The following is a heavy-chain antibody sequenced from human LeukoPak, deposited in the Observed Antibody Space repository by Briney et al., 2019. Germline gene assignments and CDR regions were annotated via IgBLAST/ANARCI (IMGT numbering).Heavy chain of an antibody. Sequence: PSETLSLTCTVSDGSITSYYWTWVRQPPGKGLEWIGNIYYSGRTNHNPSLKSRVTISIDTSKNQFSLRLSSVTAADTAVYYCARRVGRYFGERAYYYNYMDVWGKGTTVTISS. V-gene: IGHV4-59*12. CDR2: IYYSGRT. J-gene: IGHJ6*03. D-gene: IGHD3-10*01. CDR1: DGSITSYY. CDR3: ARRVGRYFGERAYYYNYMDV.